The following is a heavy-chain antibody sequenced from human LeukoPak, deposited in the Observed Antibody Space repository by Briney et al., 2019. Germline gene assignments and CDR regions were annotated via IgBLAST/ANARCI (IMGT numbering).Heavy chain of an antibody. V-gene: IGHV4-59*01. CDR2: IYYSGST. CDR3: ARGSITSPYFDY. J-gene: IGHJ4*02. D-gene: IGHD3-16*01. CDR1: GGSISSYY. Sequence: PSETLSLTCTVSGGSISSYYWSWIRQPPGKGLEWIGYIYYSGSTNYNPSLKSRVTISVDTSKNQFSLKLSSVTAADTAVYYCARGSITSPYFDYWGQGTLVTVSS.